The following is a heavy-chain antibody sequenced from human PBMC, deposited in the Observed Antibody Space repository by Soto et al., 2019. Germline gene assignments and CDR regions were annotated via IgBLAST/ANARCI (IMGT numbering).Heavy chain of an antibody. CDR1: GDSVSSTNAV. V-gene: IGHV6-1*01. D-gene: IGHD3-10*01. J-gene: IGHJ4*02. Sequence: PSQTLSLTCAISGDSVSSTNAVWNWLRQSPSRGLEWLGRTFYRSDWSHDYALSVKSRLTINPDTSKNQFSLQLNSVTPKDTAVYYCARENTMIRGVINPLDYWGQGTQVTVSS. CDR2: TFYRSDWSH. CDR3: ARENTMIRGVINPLDY.